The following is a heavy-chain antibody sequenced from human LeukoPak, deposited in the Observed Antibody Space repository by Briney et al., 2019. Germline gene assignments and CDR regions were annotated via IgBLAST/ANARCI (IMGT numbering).Heavy chain of an antibody. CDR3: AHKGPSFEIGCFDP. CDR2: IYWSDDK. J-gene: IGHJ5*02. CDR1: GFSLSTSGVG. D-gene: IGHD3-9*01. Sequence: SGPTLVNPTQTLTLTCTFSGFSLSTSGVGVGWIRQPPGKALEWLALIYWSDDKRYSPSLKSRLTITKDTSKSQVVLTMTNLDPVDTATYYCAHKGPSFEIGCFDPWGQGTLVAVSS. V-gene: IGHV2-5*01.